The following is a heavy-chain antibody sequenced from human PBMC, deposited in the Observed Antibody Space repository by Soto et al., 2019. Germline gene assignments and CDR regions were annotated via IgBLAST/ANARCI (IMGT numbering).Heavy chain of an antibody. CDR1: GFTFNIYS. J-gene: IGHJ4*02. Sequence: PGGSLRLSCAASGFTFNIYSMNWVRQAPGKGLEWVSYISGSSSTTYYADSVKGRFTISRDNSRHTLYLQMNSLRAEDTAIYYCAKALGRDFSDFDSWGQGTQVTVSS. D-gene: IGHD3-10*01. CDR2: ISGSSSTT. CDR3: AKALGRDFSDFDS. V-gene: IGHV3-48*01.